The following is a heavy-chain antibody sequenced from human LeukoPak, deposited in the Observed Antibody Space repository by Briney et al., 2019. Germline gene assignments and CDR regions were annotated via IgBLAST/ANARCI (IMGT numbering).Heavy chain of an antibody. Sequence: QPGGSLRLSCAASGFTFSSYAMSWVRQAPGKGLEWISAISGSGGSTYYADSVKGRFTISRDNSTNTLYLQMNSLRAEDTAVYYCARDLNCSGGICYQTFDYWGQGTLVTVSS. CDR3: ARDLNCSGGICYQTFDY. CDR1: GFTFSSYA. D-gene: IGHD2-15*01. J-gene: IGHJ4*02. CDR2: ISGSGGST. V-gene: IGHV3-23*01.